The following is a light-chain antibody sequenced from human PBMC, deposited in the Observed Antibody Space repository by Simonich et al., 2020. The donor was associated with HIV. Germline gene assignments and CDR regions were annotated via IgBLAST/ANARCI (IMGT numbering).Light chain of an antibody. V-gene: IGKV3-15*01. CDR1: PSISSN. CDR2: GAS. J-gene: IGKJ2*02. CDR3: QHYNSWPPMCT. Sequence: EIVMTQSPATLSVSPGDRATLSCRASPSISSNLAWSQQKPGQAPRLLIYGASTRATGFPARFSGSGSGTEFTLPISSLQSEDFAVYYCQHYNSWPPMCTFGQGTKLEIK.